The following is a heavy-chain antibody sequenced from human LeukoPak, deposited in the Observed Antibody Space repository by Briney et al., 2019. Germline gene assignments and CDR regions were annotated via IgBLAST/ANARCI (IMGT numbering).Heavy chain of an antibody. J-gene: IGHJ4*02. CDR3: AREREMATIDYYFDY. CDR1: GFTFSSYA. D-gene: IGHD5-24*01. CDR2: ISYDGSNK. V-gene: IGHV3-30-3*01. Sequence: GGSLRLSCAASGFTFSSYAMHWVRQAPGKGLEWVAVISYDGSNKYYADSVKGRFTISRDNSKSTLYLQMNSLRAEDTAVYYCAREREMATIDYYFDYWGQGTLVTVSS.